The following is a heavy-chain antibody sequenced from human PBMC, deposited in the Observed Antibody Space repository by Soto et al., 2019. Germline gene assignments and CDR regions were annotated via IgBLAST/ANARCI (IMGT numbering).Heavy chain of an antibody. CDR1: GYSFTRYW. CDR2: IYPGDSDT. J-gene: IGHJ5*02. CDR3: ARPGGAHQQHYFDP. V-gene: IGHV5-51*01. Sequence: PGESLKISCKGSGYSFTRYWIAWVRQMPGKGLAWMGSIYPGDSDTQYSPCFQGQVTISVEKSISTAYLQWSSLKASDTGMYYFARPGGAHQQHYFDPWGQGTLVTVSS. D-gene: IGHD3-16*01.